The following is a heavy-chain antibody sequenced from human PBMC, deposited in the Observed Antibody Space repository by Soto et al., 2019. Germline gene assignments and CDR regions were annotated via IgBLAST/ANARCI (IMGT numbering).Heavy chain of an antibody. CDR3: TRGIYDYGDYAGFDF. V-gene: IGHV3-74*01. Sequence: EVQLVESGGGLVQPGGSLRLSCAASGFTFNTYWMQWVRQGPGKGPEWVSRLNSDGSFTSYADSVKGRFTVSRDNAKKPVYLQMNSLRVEDTAVYYCTRGIYDYGDYAGFDFWGQGTLVTVSS. D-gene: IGHD4-17*01. CDR1: GFTFNTYW. CDR2: LNSDGSFT. J-gene: IGHJ4*02.